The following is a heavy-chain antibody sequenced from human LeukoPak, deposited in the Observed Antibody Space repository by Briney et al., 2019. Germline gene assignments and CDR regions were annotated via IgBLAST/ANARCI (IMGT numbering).Heavy chain of an antibody. CDR2: IIPIFGTA. V-gene: IGHV1-69*13. Sequence: SVKVSCKASGGTFSSYAISWVRQAPGQGLEWMGGIIPIFGTANYAQKFQGRVTITADESTSTAYMELSSLRSEDTAVYYCARTVPLEWAKPDYFDYWGQGTLVTVSS. D-gene: IGHD3-3*01. CDR3: ARTVPLEWAKPDYFDY. J-gene: IGHJ4*02. CDR1: GGTFSSYA.